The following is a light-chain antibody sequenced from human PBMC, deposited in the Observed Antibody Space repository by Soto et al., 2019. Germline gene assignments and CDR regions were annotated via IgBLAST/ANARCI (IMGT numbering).Light chain of an antibody. CDR3: QQYSSSPLT. CDR1: QSVSSSY. Sequence: EIVLTQSPGTLSLSPGERATLSCRASQSVSSSYLAWYQQKPGQAPRLLIYGASSRATDIPDRFSGSASGTDFTLTISRLEPEDFAVYYCQQYSSSPLTFGGGTKVEIK. J-gene: IGKJ4*01. CDR2: GAS. V-gene: IGKV3-20*01.